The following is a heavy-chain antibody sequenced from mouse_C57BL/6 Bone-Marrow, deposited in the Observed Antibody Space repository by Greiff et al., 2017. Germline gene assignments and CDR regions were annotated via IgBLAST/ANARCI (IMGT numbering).Heavy chain of an antibody. D-gene: IGHD6-1*01. CDR2: ITHSGET. CDR3: AGDSCSYWYFDV. CDR1: GFPITSGYY. J-gene: IGHJ1*01. Sequence: QVQLQQSGPGLVKPSQSLFLACSITGFPITSGYYWIWIRQSPGKPLEWMGYITHSGETFYNPSLQSPIAITRETSKNQFFLQLNSLTTAATAMYYCAGDSCSYWYFDVWGAGTTVTVSS. V-gene: IGHV12-3*02.